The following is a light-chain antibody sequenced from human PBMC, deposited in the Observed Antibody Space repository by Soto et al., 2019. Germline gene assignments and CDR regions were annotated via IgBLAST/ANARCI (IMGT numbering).Light chain of an antibody. Sequence: DIQMTQSPSSLSASVGARVTITCRASQSIGAYLNWYHQKPGKAPKLLIYAASSLQSGVPSRFSGSGSGTDFTLTISSLQPEDFATYYCQQSYSTPMYTFGQRTKLEIK. V-gene: IGKV1-39*01. CDR3: QQSYSTPMYT. CDR2: AAS. J-gene: IGKJ2*01. CDR1: QSIGAY.